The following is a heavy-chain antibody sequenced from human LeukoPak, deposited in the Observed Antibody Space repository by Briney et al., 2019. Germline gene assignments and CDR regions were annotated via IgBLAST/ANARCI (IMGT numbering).Heavy chain of an antibody. CDR3: AKEGVYCSSTSCYNAPDVY. J-gene: IGHJ4*02. D-gene: IGHD2-2*02. CDR1: GFTFSSYA. CDR2: ISGSGGST. Sequence: GGSLRLSCAASGFTFSSYAMSWVRQAPGKGLEWVSAISGSGGSTYYADSVKGRFTISRDNSKNTLYLQMNSLRAEDTAVYYCAKEGVYCSSTSCYNAPDVYWGQGTLVTVSS. V-gene: IGHV3-23*01.